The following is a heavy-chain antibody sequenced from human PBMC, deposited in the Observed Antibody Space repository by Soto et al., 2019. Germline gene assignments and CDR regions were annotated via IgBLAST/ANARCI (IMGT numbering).Heavy chain of an antibody. CDR3: VRDLNGDFYY. J-gene: IGHJ4*02. V-gene: IGHV1-18*01. CDR2: INGYGHGA. Sequence: QVQLVQSGAEVRQPGASVKVSCQASGYSFTTYGMSWVRQAPGQGLEYMGWINGYGHGAKYVQRFQGRFYITTDTSTNTVYRDLRSLTPDDTAVYYCVRDLNGDFYYWCQGTVVIFSP. D-gene: IGHD3-10*01. CDR1: GYSFTTYG.